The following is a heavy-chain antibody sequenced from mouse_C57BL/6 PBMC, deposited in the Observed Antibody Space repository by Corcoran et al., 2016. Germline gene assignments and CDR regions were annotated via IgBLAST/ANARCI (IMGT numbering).Heavy chain of an antibody. Sequence: QVQLQQSGAELVKPGASVKISCKASGYAFSSYWMNWVNQRPGKGLEWIGQIYPGDGDTNYNGKFKGKATLTADKSSSTAYMQLSSLTSEDSAVYFCARWGDYDVLFAYWGQGTLVTVSA. V-gene: IGHV1-80*01. CDR1: GYAFSSYW. CDR2: IYPGDGDT. D-gene: IGHD2-4*01. J-gene: IGHJ3*01. CDR3: ARWGDYDVLFAY.